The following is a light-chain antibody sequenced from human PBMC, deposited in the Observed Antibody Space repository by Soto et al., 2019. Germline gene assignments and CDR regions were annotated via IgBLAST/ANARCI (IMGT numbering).Light chain of an antibody. CDR1: SSDVGSHNL. J-gene: IGLJ7*01. V-gene: IGLV2-23*02. Sequence: QSALTQPASVSGSPGQSITISCTGTSSDVGSHNLVSWYQQPQGQAPKLMIYEVSKRPLGVSTRFSASKSGNTASLTISGLQAEDEADYYCCSYGGSRAVFGGGTQLTVL. CDR2: EVS. CDR3: CSYGGSRAV.